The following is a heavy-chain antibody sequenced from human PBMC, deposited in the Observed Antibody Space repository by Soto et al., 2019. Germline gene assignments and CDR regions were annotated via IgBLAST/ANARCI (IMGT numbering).Heavy chain of an antibody. J-gene: IGHJ4*01. CDR1: GFSFSSYA. Sequence: HPGGSLRLSCIASGFSFSSYAMIWVRQAPGKGPEWVPSIEINARVTYYADPVKGRFTISRDDSKNAVFLQMNSLRAEDTAVYFCAKGDGGYFDHWGQGSLVTVSS. CDR2: IEINARVT. CDR3: AKGDGGYFDH. V-gene: IGHV3-23*05. D-gene: IGHD3-16*01.